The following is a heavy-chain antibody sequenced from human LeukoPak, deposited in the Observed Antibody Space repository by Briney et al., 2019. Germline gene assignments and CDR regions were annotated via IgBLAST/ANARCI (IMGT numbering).Heavy chain of an antibody. Sequence: AETLSLTCAVCVWTFSGYYWSWLRQPPWKGLEGMGEMNHSGSTNYNPSLKSRVTISVDTSKNQFSLKLSSVTAADTAVYYCARKYRYSSARSYYYYYGMDVWGKGTTVTVSS. CDR2: MNHSGST. CDR1: VWTFSGYY. CDR3: ARKYRYSSARSYYYYYGMDV. D-gene: IGHD6-25*01. J-gene: IGHJ6*01. V-gene: IGHV4-34*01.